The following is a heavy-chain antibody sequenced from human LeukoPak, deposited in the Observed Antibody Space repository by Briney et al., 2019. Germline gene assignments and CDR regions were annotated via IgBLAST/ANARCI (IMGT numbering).Heavy chain of an antibody. CDR3: AKSGTIFGVVIIPGKPGSKHLNWFDP. CDR1: GFTFSSYA. J-gene: IGHJ5*02. Sequence: GGSLRLSCAASGFTFSSYAVSWVRLAPGKGLEWVSAISGSGTSTYYADSVKGRFTISRDNSGNTLYLQMNSLRAEDTAVYYCAKSGTIFGVVIIPGKPGSKHLNWFDPWGQGTLVTVSS. D-gene: IGHD3-3*01. CDR2: ISGSGTST. V-gene: IGHV3-23*01.